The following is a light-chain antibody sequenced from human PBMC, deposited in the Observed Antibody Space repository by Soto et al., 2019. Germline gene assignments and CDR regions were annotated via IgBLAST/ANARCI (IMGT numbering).Light chain of an antibody. Sequence: DIQLTQSPSFLSASVGDRVTITCQASQDIKNYLNWYQQKSGKAPKLLIYDASDLETGVPSRFSGGGSGTDFTFTINSLQPEDTATYYCQQYDNLPLTFGPGTKVDIK. CDR1: QDIKNY. V-gene: IGKV1-33*01. J-gene: IGKJ3*01. CDR3: QQYDNLPLT. CDR2: DAS.